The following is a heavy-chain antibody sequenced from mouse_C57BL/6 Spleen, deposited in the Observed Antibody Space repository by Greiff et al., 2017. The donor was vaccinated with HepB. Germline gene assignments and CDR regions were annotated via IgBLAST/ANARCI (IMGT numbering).Heavy chain of an antibody. J-gene: IGHJ2*01. CDR3: ALWSNYFDY. CDR1: GYTFTSYW. Sequence: QVQLQQPGAELVMPGASVKLSCKASGYTFTSYWMHWVKQRPGKGLEWIGEIDPSDSYTNYNQKFKGKSTLTVDKSSSTAYMQLSSLTSADSAVYIWALWSNYFDYWGQGTTLTVSS. CDR2: IDPSDSYT. D-gene: IGHD1-1*02. V-gene: IGHV1-69*01.